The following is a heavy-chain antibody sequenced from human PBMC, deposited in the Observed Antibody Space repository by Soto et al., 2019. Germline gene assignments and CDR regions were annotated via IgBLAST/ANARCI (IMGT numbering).Heavy chain of an antibody. J-gene: IGHJ6*02. CDR1: GGSISSSNW. CDR2: IYHSGST. V-gene: IGHV4-4*02. Sequence: QVQLQESGPGLVKPSGTLSLTCAVSGGSISSSNWWSWVRQPPGKGLEWIGEIYHSGSTNYNPSPQHPLTLSVDKSKNQFSLKLSSVTAADTAVYYCARDKGDYYGSGSYYKRYYYYGMDVWGQGTTVTVSS. D-gene: IGHD3-10*01. CDR3: ARDKGDYYGSGSYYKRYYYYGMDV.